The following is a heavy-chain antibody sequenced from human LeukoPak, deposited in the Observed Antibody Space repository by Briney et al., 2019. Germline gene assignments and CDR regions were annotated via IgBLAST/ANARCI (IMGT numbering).Heavy chain of an antibody. V-gene: IGHV4-31*03. CDR3: ARGGNRFGGFYFDY. CDR2: IHHSGRS. Sequence: PSETLSLTSTVSADSLSSGGHYWAWIRQFPGKGLESIGFIHHSGRSRHNPSLKDRVAISVDTSRKQFALKLSSVTAADTAMYYCARGGNRFGGFYFDYWGQGIRVIVSS. J-gene: IGHJ4*02. CDR1: ADSLSSGGHY. D-gene: IGHD3-10*01.